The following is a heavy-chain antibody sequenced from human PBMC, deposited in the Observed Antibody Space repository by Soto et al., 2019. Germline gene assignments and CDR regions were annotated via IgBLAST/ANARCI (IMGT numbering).Heavy chain of an antibody. J-gene: IGHJ3*02. CDR3: ARMSIMTTVTGDAFDI. CDR1: GYTFTSYY. CDR2: INPSGGST. D-gene: IGHD4-17*01. Sequence: GASVKVSCKASGYTFTSYYMHWVRQAPGQGLEWMGIINPSGGSTSYAQKFQGRVTMTRDTSTSTVYMELSSLRSEDTAVYYCARMSIMTTVTGDAFDIWGQGTMVTVSS. V-gene: IGHV1-46*01.